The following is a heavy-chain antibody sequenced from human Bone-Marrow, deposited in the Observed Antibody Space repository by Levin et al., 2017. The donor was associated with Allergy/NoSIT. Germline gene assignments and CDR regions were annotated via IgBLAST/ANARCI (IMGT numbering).Heavy chain of an antibody. Sequence: SETLSLTCNVSGFSISGGHYWGWVQQPPGKGLEWIASIYYSGSTYYNLSLKSRVTISIDTSKNQFSLRLSSVTAADTAVYYCARDQSGDSDIPFDIWGQGTMVTVSS. D-gene: IGHD4-17*01. V-gene: IGHV4-38-2*02. CDR3: ARDQSGDSDIPFDI. CDR2: IYYSGST. J-gene: IGHJ3*02. CDR1: GFSISGGHY.